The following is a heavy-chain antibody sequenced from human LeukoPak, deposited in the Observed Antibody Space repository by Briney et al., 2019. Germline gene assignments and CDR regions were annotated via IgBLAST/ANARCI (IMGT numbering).Heavy chain of an antibody. Sequence: GASVKVSCKASGGTFSSYAISWVRQAPGQGLEWMGGIIPISGTANYAQKFQGRVTMTRNTSISTAYMELSSLRSEDTAVYYCARGKEGVLWFGELLSNYYYYGMDVWGQGTTVTVSS. CDR1: GGTFSSYA. D-gene: IGHD3-10*01. J-gene: IGHJ6*02. V-gene: IGHV1-69*05. CDR3: ARGKEGVLWFGELLSNYYYYGMDV. CDR2: IIPISGTA.